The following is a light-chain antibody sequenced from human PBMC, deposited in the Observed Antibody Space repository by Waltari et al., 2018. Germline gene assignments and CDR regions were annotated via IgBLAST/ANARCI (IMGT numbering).Light chain of an antibody. CDR2: GAS. CDR1: QSVSSN. V-gene: IGKV3-15*01. J-gene: IGKJ2*01. CDR3: QEYNNWPPAYT. Sequence: EIVMTQSPGTLSVSPGERATLSCRASQSVSSNLAWYQQKPGQAPRLLIYGASTRATTIPARFSGSGSGTEFTLTISSLQSEDFAVYYCQEYNNWPPAYTFGQGTKLEIK.